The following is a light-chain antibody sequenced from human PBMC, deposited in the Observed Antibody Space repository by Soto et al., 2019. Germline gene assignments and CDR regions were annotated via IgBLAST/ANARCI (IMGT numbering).Light chain of an antibody. J-gene: IGKJ1*01. CDR3: QQYGSSGT. CDR2: DAS. Sequence: EIVLTQSPATLSLSPGERATLSCRASQSVSSYLAWYQQKPGKAPRLLIYDASNRATGIPARLSGSGSGTDFTLTIRSLEPEDFAVYYCQQYGSSGTFGQGTKVDIK. CDR1: QSVSSY. V-gene: IGKV3-11*01.